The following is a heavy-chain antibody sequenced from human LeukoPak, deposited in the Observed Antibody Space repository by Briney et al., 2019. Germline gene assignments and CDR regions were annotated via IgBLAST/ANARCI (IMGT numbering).Heavy chain of an antibody. V-gene: IGHV4-38-2*02. J-gene: IGHJ6*04. CDR1: GYSISSGYY. CDR3: VREDTAMVKFYYYGMDV. D-gene: IGHD5-18*01. CDR2: IYHSGST. Sequence: SETLSLTCAVSGYSISSGYYWGWIRQPPGKGLEWIGSIYHSGSTYYNPSLKSRVTISVDTSKNQFSLKLSSVTAADTAVYYCVREDTAMVKFYYYGMDVWGKGTTVTVSS.